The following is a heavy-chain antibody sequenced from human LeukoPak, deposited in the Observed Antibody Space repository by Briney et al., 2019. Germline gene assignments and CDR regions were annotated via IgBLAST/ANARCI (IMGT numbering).Heavy chain of an antibody. Sequence: ASVKVSCKASGYTFTSYYMHWVRQAPGQGPEWMGIINPSGGSTSYAQKFQGRVTMTRDTSTSTVYMELSSLGSDDTAVYYCARDLRYYYDSSGYYEPHYFDYWGQGTLVTVSS. CDR1: GYTFTSYY. D-gene: IGHD3-22*01. J-gene: IGHJ4*02. V-gene: IGHV1-46*01. CDR3: ARDLRYYYDSSGYYEPHYFDY. CDR2: INPSGGST.